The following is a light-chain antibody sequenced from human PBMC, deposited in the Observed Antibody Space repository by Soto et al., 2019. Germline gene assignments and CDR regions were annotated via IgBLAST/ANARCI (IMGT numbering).Light chain of an antibody. CDR2: GAS. J-gene: IGKJ4*01. CDR3: HQYGSSPLT. Sequence: EIVLTQSPGTLSLSPGGRATLSCRVSQSVTSSFLAWYQQRPGQAPRPLIYGASSRATGIPDRFSGSGSGTDFTLTISRLEPEDFAVYYCHQYGSSPLTFGGGTKVEIK. V-gene: IGKV3-20*01. CDR1: QSVTSSF.